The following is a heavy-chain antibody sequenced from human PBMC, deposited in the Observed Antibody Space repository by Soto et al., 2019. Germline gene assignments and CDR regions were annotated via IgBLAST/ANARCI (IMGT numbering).Heavy chain of an antibody. J-gene: IGHJ4*02. Sequence: QVQLVESGGGVVQPGRSLRLSCAASGFTFSSSAMHWVRQAPGKGLEWVAVISYDGSNKYYADSVKGRFTITRDNSKNTLDLQMNSLRAEDTAVYYCASVELELRGTDYWGQGTLVTVSS. CDR3: ASVELELRGTDY. D-gene: IGHD1-7*01. V-gene: IGHV3-30-3*01. CDR2: ISYDGSNK. CDR1: GFTFSSSA.